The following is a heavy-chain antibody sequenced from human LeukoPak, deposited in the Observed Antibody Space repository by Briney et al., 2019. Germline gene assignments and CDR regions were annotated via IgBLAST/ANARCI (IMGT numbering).Heavy chain of an antibody. J-gene: IGHJ3*02. V-gene: IGHV3-20*04. Sequence: GGSLRLSCAASGFIFDDYGMTWVRQTTGKGLEWVSGINWIGGSTGYEDSVKGRFTISRDNAKNSLYLHMNSLRAEDTALYFCARDLGYKDYVSAFDIWGQGTMVTVSS. D-gene: IGHD5-24*01. CDR1: GFIFDDYG. CDR3: ARDLGYKDYVSAFDI. CDR2: INWIGGST.